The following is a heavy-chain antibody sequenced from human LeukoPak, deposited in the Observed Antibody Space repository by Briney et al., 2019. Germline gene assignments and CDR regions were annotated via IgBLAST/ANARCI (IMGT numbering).Heavy chain of an antibody. CDR3: SSGTPRYGDRVLNY. V-gene: IGHV3-21*01. CDR2: ISSTSDYL. J-gene: IGHJ4*02. D-gene: IGHD3-10*01. Sequence: GGSLRLSCAASGFTFSAYGMHWVRQAPGKGLEWVSSISSTSDYLDHADSLKGRFTISRDNAKKSLYLQMSSLRVEDTAVYFCSSGTPRYGDRVLNYWGQGTLVIVSS. CDR1: GFTFSAYG.